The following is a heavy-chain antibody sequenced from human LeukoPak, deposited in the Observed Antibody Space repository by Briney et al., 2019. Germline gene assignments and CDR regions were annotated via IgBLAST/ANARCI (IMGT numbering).Heavy chain of an antibody. CDR1: GGSISSDNYY. D-gene: IGHD3-10*01. J-gene: IGHJ5*02. CDR2: IYTSGST. CDR3: ARGTLGGSENYYYIWFDP. V-gene: IGHV4-61*02. Sequence: PSETLSLTCTVSGGSISSDNYYWSWIRQPAGKGLEWIGRIYTSGSTNYNPSLKSRVTISVDTSKNQFSLRLSSVTAADTAVYYCARGTLGGSENYYYIWFDPWGQGTLVTVSS.